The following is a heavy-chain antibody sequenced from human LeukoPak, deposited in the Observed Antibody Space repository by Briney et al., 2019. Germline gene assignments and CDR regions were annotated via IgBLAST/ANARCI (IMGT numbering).Heavy chain of an antibody. CDR1: GGTFSSYA. CDR2: IIPIFGTA. D-gene: IGHD4-17*01. J-gene: IGHJ4*02. CDR3: ARTIGLNYGDCVFDY. Sequence: ASVKVSCKASGGTFSSYAISWVRQAPGQGLEWMGGIIPIFGTANYAQKFQGRVTITADESTSTAYMELSSLRSEDTAVYYCARTIGLNYGDCVFDYWGQGTLVTVSS. V-gene: IGHV1-69*13.